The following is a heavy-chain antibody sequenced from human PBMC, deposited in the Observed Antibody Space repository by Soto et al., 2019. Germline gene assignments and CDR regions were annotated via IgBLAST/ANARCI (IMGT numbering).Heavy chain of an antibody. CDR1: GGTCSSYS. J-gene: IGHJ4*02. CDR3: ARDGGRHCGGIDY. Sequence: QVQLVQSGAEVKKPGSSVKVSCKASGGTCSSYSINWLRQAPGQGLEWMGEIIPIFGTANYAQKFQVRVTITADESTSTAYMELSSLRSEDTAVYYCARDGGRHCGGIDYWGQGTLVTVSS. V-gene: IGHV1-69*01. CDR2: IIPIFGTA. D-gene: IGHD1-26*01.